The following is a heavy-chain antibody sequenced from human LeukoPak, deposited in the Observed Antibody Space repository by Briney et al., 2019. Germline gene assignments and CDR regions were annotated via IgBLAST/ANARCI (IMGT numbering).Heavy chain of an antibody. V-gene: IGHV3-23*01. CDR3: AKDHSYCGGDCYSSFFDY. Sequence: GGSLRLSCAASGFIFGSYAMSWVRQAPGKGLEWVSTISASGGNTYYADSVKGRFTISRDNSKNTLYLQMSSLRAEDTAVYYCAKDHSYCGGDCYSSFFDYWGQGTLVTVSS. CDR2: ISASGGNT. J-gene: IGHJ4*02. CDR1: GFIFGSYA. D-gene: IGHD2-21*02.